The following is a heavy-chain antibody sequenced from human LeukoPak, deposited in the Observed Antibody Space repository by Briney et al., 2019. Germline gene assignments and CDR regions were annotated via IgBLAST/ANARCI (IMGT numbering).Heavy chain of an antibody. CDR2: FDPEDGET. J-gene: IGHJ3*02. CDR3: AMGNCSSTSCPIDEDAFDI. Sequence: GASVKVSCKVSGYTLTELSMHWVRQAPGEGLEWMGGFDPEDGETIYAQKFQGRVTMTEDTSTDTAYMELSSLRSEDTAVYYCAMGNCSSTSCPIDEDAFDIWGQGTMVTVSS. D-gene: IGHD2-2*01. V-gene: IGHV1-24*01. CDR1: GYTLTELS.